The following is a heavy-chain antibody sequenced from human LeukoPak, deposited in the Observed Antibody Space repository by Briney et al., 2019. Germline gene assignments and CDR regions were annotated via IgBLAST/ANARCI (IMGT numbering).Heavy chain of an antibody. D-gene: IGHD3/OR15-3a*01. V-gene: IGHV1-69*13. Sequence: SVKVSCKASGYTFTSYGISWVRQAPGQGLEWMGGIIPIFGTANYAQKFQGRVTITADESTSTAYMELSSLRSEDTAVYYCARDGTESYYYYYMDVWGKGTTVTVSS. CDR1: GYTFTSYG. CDR2: IIPIFGTA. CDR3: ARDGTESYYYYYMDV. J-gene: IGHJ6*03.